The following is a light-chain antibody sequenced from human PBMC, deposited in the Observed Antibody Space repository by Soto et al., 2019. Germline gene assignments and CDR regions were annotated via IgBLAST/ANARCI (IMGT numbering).Light chain of an antibody. CDR1: QSVSSY. V-gene: IGKV3-11*01. CDR2: DAS. J-gene: IGKJ2*02. Sequence: DIVLTQSPATLSSSPGERATLSCRASQSVSSYLAWYQQKPGQAPRLLIYDASTLATGVPSWFSGSGSGTDFTLTISSLEPEDVAVYYWQQRNNWPCTFCHGTKVEIK. CDR3: QQRNNWPCT.